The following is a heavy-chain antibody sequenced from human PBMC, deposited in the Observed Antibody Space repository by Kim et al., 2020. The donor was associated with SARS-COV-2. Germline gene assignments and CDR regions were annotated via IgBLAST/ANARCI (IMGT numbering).Heavy chain of an antibody. CDR1: GGSFSGYY. V-gene: IGHV4-34*01. Sequence: SETLSLTCAVYGGSFSGYYWSWIRQPPGKGLEWIGEINHSGSTNYNPSLKSRVTISVDTSKNQFSLKLSSVTAADTAVYYCARVGRFLEWLLSNHYYYYIDVWGQGTTVTVSS. J-gene: IGHJ6*03. CDR3: ARVGRFLEWLLSNHYYYYIDV. CDR2: INHSGST. D-gene: IGHD3-3*01.